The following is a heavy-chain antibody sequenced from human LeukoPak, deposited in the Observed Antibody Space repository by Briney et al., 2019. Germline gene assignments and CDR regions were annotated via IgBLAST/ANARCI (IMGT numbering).Heavy chain of an antibody. V-gene: IGHV1-2*02. CDR1: GYTFTGYY. Sequence: ASVKVSCKTSGYTFTGYYMHWVRQAPGQGLEWMGWINPDSGGTNYAQKFQGRVTMTRDTSISTAYMELSRVRSDDTAVYYCARESSSAYYGMDVWGQGTTVTVSS. CDR2: INPDSGGT. CDR3: ARESSSAYYGMDV. J-gene: IGHJ6*02.